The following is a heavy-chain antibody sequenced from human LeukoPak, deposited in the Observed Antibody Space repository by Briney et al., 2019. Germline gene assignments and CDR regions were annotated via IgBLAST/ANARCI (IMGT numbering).Heavy chain of an antibody. CDR2: IKQDGSAK. CDR1: GFTFSSYS. V-gene: IGHV3-7*02. J-gene: IGHJ4*02. CDR3: ARGRSSSCIFDY. D-gene: IGHD6-13*01. Sequence: GGSLRLSCAASGFTFSSYSMAWVRQAPGKGLEWVANIKQDGSAKYYVDSVKGRFTISGDNAKNSLFLQMNSLRAEDTAVYYCARGRSSSCIFDYWGQGTLVTVSS.